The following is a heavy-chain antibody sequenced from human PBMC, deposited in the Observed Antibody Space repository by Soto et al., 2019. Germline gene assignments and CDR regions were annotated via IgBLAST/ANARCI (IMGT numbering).Heavy chain of an antibody. CDR1: GFKFSTFA. D-gene: IGHD3-22*01. Sequence: SLRLSCAASGFKFSTFAMSWVRQAPGKGLEWVSGLGDSGTKTYYAASVRGRFITSRDNSKNTVDLQMNSLRAEDTAVYYCAKEFDTSGYYSYYYAMDVWGQGTTVTVSS. CDR2: LGDSGTKT. V-gene: IGHV3-23*01. J-gene: IGHJ6*02. CDR3: AKEFDTSGYYSYYYAMDV.